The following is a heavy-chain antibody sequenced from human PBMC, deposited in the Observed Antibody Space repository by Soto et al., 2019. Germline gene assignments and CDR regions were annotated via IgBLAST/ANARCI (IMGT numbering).Heavy chain of an antibody. CDR3: ARRRRSGYDRISWGYMDV. Sequence: GGSLRLSCAASGFTFSSYSMNWVRQAPGKGLEWVSYISSSSSTIYYADSVKGRFTISRDNAKNSLYLQMNSLRAEDTAVYYCARRRRSGYDRISWGYMDVWGKGTTVTVSS. CDR1: GFTFSSYS. J-gene: IGHJ6*03. V-gene: IGHV3-48*01. CDR2: ISSSSSTI. D-gene: IGHD5-12*01.